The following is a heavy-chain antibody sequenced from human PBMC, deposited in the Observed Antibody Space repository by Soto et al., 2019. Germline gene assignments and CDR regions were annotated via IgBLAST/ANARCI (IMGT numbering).Heavy chain of an antibody. V-gene: IGHV1-69*13. J-gene: IGHJ4*02. CDR3: ARGRTQLWLAPTEHFDY. CDR1: GGTFSSYA. Sequence: GASVKVSCKASGGTFSSYAISWVRQAPGQGLEWMGGIIPIFGTANYAQKFQGRVTITADESTSTAYMELSSLRSEDTAVYYCARGRTQLWLAPTEHFDYWGQGTLVTVSS. CDR2: IIPIFGTA. D-gene: IGHD5-18*01.